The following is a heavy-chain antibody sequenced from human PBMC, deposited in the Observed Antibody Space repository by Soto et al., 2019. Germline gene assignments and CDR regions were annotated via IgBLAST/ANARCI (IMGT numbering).Heavy chain of an antibody. Sequence: QVQLQQWGAGLLKPSETLSLTCAVYGGSFSGYYWSWIRQPPGKGLEWIGEINHSGSTNYNPSLKSRVTISVDTSKNQFSLKLSSVTAADTAVYYCARLWYQRGPPIYYYYMDVWGKGTTVTVSS. CDR1: GGSFSGYY. V-gene: IGHV4-34*01. J-gene: IGHJ6*03. CDR3: ARLWYQRGPPIYYYYMDV. CDR2: INHSGST. D-gene: IGHD2-2*01.